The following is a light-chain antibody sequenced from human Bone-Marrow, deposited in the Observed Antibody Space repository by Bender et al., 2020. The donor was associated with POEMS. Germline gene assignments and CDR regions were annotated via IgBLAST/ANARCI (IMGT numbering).Light chain of an antibody. CDR3: QSYDSSLSHVV. J-gene: IGLJ2*01. V-gene: IGLV1-40*01. Sequence: QSVLTQPPSMSAAPGQRVTIPCTGSSSNIGAGYDVHWYQQLPGTAPKLLIYGNSNRPSEVPDRFSGSKSGTSASLAITGLRAEDEADYFCQSYDSSLSHVVIGGGTKLTVL. CDR1: SSNIGAGYD. CDR2: GNS.